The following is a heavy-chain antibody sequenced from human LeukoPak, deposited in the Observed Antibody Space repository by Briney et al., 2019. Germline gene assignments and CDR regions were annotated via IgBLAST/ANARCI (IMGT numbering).Heavy chain of an antibody. J-gene: IGHJ3*01. CDR1: GFSITSYN. Sequence: SETLCLTCTASGFSITSYNRTWVRQPPGKGLEWIGFIYGDGSSNYNPSLKSRVIMSVDTSTNNFCLQLSTTLAADAAAVYCTRDNDSVANHAKIRYVVWGQGTMVTVSS. CDR2: IYGDGSS. V-gene: IGHV4-59*01. CDR3: TRDNDSVANHAKIRYVV. D-gene: IGHD3-22*01.